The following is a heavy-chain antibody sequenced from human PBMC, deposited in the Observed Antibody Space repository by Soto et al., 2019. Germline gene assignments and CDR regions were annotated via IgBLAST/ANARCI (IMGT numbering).Heavy chain of an antibody. D-gene: IGHD6-6*01. CDR2: IIPIFGTA. Sequence: QVQLVQSGAEVKKPGSSVKVSCKASGGTFSSYAISWVRQAPGQGLEWMGGIIPIFGTANYAQKFQGRVTITADESXXTAYMALSSLRSEDTAVYYCARGRQAARALVWFDPWGQGTLVTVSS. J-gene: IGHJ5*02. V-gene: IGHV1-69*12. CDR1: GGTFSSYA. CDR3: ARGRQAARALVWFDP.